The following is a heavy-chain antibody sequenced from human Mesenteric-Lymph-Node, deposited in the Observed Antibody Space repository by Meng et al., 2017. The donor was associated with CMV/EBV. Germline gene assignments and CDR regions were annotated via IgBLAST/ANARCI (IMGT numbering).Heavy chain of an antibody. CDR1: GGSFSGYY. D-gene: IGHD3-22*01. CDR2: INHSGTT. J-gene: IGHJ4*02. CDR3: ARYGIYYYDSSGYSGFDS. V-gene: IGHV4-34*01. Sequence: GSLRLSCDVYGGSFSGYYWSWIRQPPGKGLEWIGEINHSGTTNYNPSLKSRVSISVDTSKTQFSLKLSSVTSADTAVYYCARYGIYYYDSSGYSGFDSWGQGTLVTVSS.